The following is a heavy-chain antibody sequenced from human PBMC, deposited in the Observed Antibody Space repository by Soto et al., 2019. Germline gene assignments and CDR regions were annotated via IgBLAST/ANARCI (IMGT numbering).Heavy chain of an antibody. Sequence: PSETLSLTCTVSGGSISSSSYYWGWIRQPPGKGLEWIGNIYYSGSTYYNPSHKSRVTISVDTSKNQFSLKLSSVTAADTAVYYCARQPHWSFGYGDSWGQGTLVTVSS. D-gene: IGHD5-18*01. CDR1: GGSISSSSYY. CDR2: IYYSGST. J-gene: IGHJ4*02. CDR3: ARQPHWSFGYGDS. V-gene: IGHV4-39*01.